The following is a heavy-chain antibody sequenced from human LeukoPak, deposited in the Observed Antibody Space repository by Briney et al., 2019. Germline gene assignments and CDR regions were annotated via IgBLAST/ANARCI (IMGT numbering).Heavy chain of an antibody. V-gene: IGHV4-38-2*02. CDR1: GYSISSGYF. CDR2: IYHSGST. D-gene: IGHD6-13*01. CDR3: ARVYYSSSYDYWYFDL. Sequence: PSETLSLTCTVSGYSISSGYFWGWIRQPPGKGLECIGTIYHSGSTYYNPSLKSRVTISVDTSKKQLSLKLSSVTAADTAVYYCARVYYSSSYDYWYFDLWGRGTLVTVSS. J-gene: IGHJ2*01.